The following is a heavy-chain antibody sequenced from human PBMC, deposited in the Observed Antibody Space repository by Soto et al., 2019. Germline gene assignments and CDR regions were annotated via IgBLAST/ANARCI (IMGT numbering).Heavy chain of an antibody. CDR2: ISGSGGST. CDR3: AKYYDFWSGYFSHFDY. V-gene: IGHV3-23*01. CDR1: GFTFSSYA. D-gene: IGHD3-3*01. Sequence: SLRLSCAASGFTFSSYAMSWVRQAPGKGLEWVSAISGSGGSTYYADSVKGRFTISRDNSKNTLYLQMNSLRAEDTAVYYCAKYYDFWSGYFSHFDYWGQGTLVTVSS. J-gene: IGHJ4*02.